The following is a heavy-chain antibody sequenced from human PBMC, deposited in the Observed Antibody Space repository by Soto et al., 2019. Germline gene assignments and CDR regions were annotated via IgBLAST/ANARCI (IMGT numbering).Heavy chain of an antibody. CDR2: IYPGDSDT. CDR3: ARIGAVAGDYYYYGMDV. Sequence: HGESLKISCKGSGYSFTSYWIGWVRQMPGKGLEWMGIIYPGDSDTRYSPSFQGQVTISADKSISTAYLQWSSLKASDTAMYYCARIGAVAGDYYYYGMDVWGQGTTVTVSS. J-gene: IGHJ6*02. D-gene: IGHD6-19*01. CDR1: GYSFTSYW. V-gene: IGHV5-51*01.